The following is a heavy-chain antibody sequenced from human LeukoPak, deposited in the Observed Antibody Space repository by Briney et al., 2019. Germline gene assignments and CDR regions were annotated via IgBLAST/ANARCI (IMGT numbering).Heavy chain of an antibody. J-gene: IGHJ3*02. D-gene: IGHD3-22*01. CDR3: AKDLVSSGYYYSAFDI. CDR2: ISSGGSTI. Sequence: GGSLRLSCAASGFTFSDNSMDWVRQAPGKGLEWVSYISSGGSTIYYVDSVKGRFTISRDNSKNTLYLQMNSLRAEDTAVYYYAKDLVSSGYYYSAFDIWGQGIMVTVSS. V-gene: IGHV3-48*01. CDR1: GFTFSDNS.